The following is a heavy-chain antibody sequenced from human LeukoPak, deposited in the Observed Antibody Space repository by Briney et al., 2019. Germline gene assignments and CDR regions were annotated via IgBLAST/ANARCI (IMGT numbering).Heavy chain of an antibody. CDR3: AKEGAFDRDCSGGSCYIDY. V-gene: IGHV3-23*01. Sequence: PGGSLRLSCAASGLTFSSYAMTWVRQAPGKGLEWVSGISGSGGSTYYADSVKGRFTISRDNSKNTLYLQMNSLRAEDTAVYYCAKEGAFDRDCSGGSCYIDYWGQGTLVTVSS. J-gene: IGHJ4*02. D-gene: IGHD2-15*01. CDR1: GLTFSSYA. CDR2: ISGSGGST.